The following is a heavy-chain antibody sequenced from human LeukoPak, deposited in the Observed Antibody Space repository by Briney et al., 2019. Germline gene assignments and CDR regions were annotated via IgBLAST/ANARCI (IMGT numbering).Heavy chain of an antibody. V-gene: IGHV4-39*07. CDR3: ARDRSIVGATTGDDAFDI. J-gene: IGHJ3*02. D-gene: IGHD1-26*01. Sequence: PSETLSLTCTVSGASINSGTYYWGWIRQPPGKGLEWIGSIYYAGSTYYNESLKSRVTISIDTSKNHFSLKLSSVTAADTAVYYCARDRSIVGATTGDDAFDIWGQGTMVTVSS. CDR2: IYYAGST. CDR1: GASINSGTYY.